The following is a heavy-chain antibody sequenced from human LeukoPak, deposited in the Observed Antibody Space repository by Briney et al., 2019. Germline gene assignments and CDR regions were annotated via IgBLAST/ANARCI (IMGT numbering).Heavy chain of an antibody. CDR2: IWYGGSNK. CDR3: AKGAGAESFFDY. Sequence: GGSLRLSCAASGFTFSSYGMHWVRQAPGKGLEWVAVIWYGGSNKYYADSVKGRFTISRDNSKNTLYLQMSSLRAEDTAVYYCAKGAGAESFFDYWGQGTLVTVSS. D-gene: IGHD1-26*01. CDR1: GFTFSSYG. J-gene: IGHJ4*02. V-gene: IGHV3-33*08.